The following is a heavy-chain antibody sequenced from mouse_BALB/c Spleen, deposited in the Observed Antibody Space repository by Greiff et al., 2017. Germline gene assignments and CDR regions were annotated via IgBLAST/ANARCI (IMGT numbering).Heavy chain of an antibody. D-gene: IGHD4-1*01. CDR1: GFTFSSYT. J-gene: IGHJ2*01. V-gene: IGHV5-6-4*01. Sequence: EVQLVESGGGLVKPGGSLKLSCAASGFTFSSYTMSWVRQTPEKRLEWVATISSGGSYTYYPDSVKGRFTISRDNAKNTLYLQMSSLKSEDTAMYYCTRDELGDYWGQGTTLTVSS. CDR3: TRDELGDY. CDR2: ISSGGSYT.